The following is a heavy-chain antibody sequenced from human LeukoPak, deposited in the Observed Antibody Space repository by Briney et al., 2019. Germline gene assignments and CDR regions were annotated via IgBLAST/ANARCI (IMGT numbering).Heavy chain of an antibody. CDR3: ASKRVGATGYYYYMDV. CDR2: ISYDGSNK. J-gene: IGHJ6*03. D-gene: IGHD1-26*01. Sequence: GGSLRLSCAASGFTFSSYAMHWVRQAPGKGLEWVAVISYDGSNKYYGDSVKGRFTISRDNSKNTLYLQMNSLRAEDTAVYYCASKRVGATGYYYYMDVWGKGTTVTVSS. CDR1: GFTFSSYA. V-gene: IGHV3-30*14.